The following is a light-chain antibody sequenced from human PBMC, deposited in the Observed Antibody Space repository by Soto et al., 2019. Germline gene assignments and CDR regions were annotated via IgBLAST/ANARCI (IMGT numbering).Light chain of an antibody. V-gene: IGKV3-20*01. J-gene: IGKJ2*03. CDR3: LQYGRSPPYC. CDR1: RSVASSY. Sequence: EIVLTQSPGTLSLSPGERATLSCRASRSVASSYLAWDQQKPGQAHRLLIYAASIRSTGIPDRFSGSASGTEFTLTISRLDPEDFAVYYCLQYGRSPPYCCGQGTKMEIK. CDR2: AAS.